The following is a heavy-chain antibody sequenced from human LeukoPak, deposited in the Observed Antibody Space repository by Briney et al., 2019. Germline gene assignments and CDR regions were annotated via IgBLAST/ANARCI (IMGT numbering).Heavy chain of an antibody. V-gene: IGHV1-69*05. Sequence: SVKVSCKASGGTFSSYAISWVRQAPGQGLEWMGGIIPIFGTANYAQKFQGRVTNTTDESTSTAYMELSSLRSEDTAVYYCARSRDIVVVVAATFPYYFDYWGQGTLVTVPS. CDR3: ARSRDIVVVVAATFPYYFDY. J-gene: IGHJ4*02. CDR1: GGTFSSYA. CDR2: IIPIFGTA. D-gene: IGHD2-15*01.